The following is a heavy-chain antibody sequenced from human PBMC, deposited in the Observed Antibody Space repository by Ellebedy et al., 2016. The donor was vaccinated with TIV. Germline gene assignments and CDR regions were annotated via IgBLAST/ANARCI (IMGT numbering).Heavy chain of an antibody. CDR3: ARDFGEPPHYYYGMDV. CDR1: GFTVSSNY. CDR2: IYSGGST. Sequence: PGGSLRLSCAASGFTVSSNYMSWVRQAPGKGLEWVSVIYSGGSTYYADSVKGRFTISRDNSKNTLYLQMNSLRAEDTAVYYCARDFGEPPHYYYGMDVWGQGTTVTVSS. D-gene: IGHD3-16*01. V-gene: IGHV3-66*01. J-gene: IGHJ6*02.